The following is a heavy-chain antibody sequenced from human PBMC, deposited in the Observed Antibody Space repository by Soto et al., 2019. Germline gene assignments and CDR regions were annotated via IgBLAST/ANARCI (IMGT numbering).Heavy chain of an antibody. D-gene: IGHD3-22*01. CDR2: ISPYSGKT. CDR3: AREGLLLLPDY. CDR1: GYTFTNND. V-gene: IGHV1-18*01. J-gene: IGHJ4*02. Sequence: QIQLVQSGTEVRKPGASAKVSCKASGYTFTNNDVCWVRQTPGQGLEWMGWISPYSGKTNYARKFQGRVTMTTDTSTPTAYMEVRSLTSDDTALYYCAREGLLLLPDYWGQGTLVTVSS.